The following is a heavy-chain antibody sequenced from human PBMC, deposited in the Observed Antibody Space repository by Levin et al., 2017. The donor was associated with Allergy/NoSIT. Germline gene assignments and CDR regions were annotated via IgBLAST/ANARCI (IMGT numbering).Heavy chain of an antibody. J-gene: IGHJ2*01. Sequence: ASVKVSCAASGFTFSSYAMSWVRQAPGKGLEWVSAISGSGGSTYYADSVKGRFTISRDNSKNTLYLQMNSLRAEDTAVYYCAKDYSGSYVVYIDLWGRGTLVTVSS. V-gene: IGHV3-23*01. CDR2: ISGSGGST. CDR3: AKDYSGSYVVYIDL. D-gene: IGHD1-26*01. CDR1: GFTFSSYA.